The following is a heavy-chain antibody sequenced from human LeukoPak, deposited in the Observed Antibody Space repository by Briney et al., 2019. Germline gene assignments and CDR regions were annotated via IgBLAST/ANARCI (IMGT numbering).Heavy chain of an antibody. CDR3: ARGHGGDYLTSNWFDP. CDR1: GGSFSGYY. J-gene: IGHJ5*02. CDR2: INHSGST. Sequence: SETLSLTCAVYGGSFSGYYWSWIRQPPGKGLEWIGEINHSGSTNYNPSLKSRVTISVDTSKNQFSLKLSSVTAADTAVYYCARGHGGDYLTSNWFDPWGQGTLVTVSS. D-gene: IGHD4-17*01. V-gene: IGHV4-34*01.